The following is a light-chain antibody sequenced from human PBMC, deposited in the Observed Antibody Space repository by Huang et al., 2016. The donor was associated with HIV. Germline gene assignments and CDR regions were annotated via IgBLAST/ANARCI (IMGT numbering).Light chain of an antibody. V-gene: IGKV3-11*01. J-gene: IGKJ5*01. CDR3: QQRRNWPPIT. CDR1: QSVSNY. Sequence: EIVLTQSPATLSLSPGERATLSCRASQSVSNYLAWYQLKPGQAPRLLIYDASNRATGIPARFSGSGSGTDFTLTISSLEPEDFAVYYCQQRRNWPPITFGQGTRLEIK. CDR2: DAS.